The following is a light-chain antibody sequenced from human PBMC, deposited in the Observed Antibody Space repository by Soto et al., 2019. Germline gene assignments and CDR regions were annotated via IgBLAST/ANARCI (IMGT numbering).Light chain of an antibody. V-gene: IGKV1-9*01. CDR1: QGISSY. Sequence: DIQLTQSPSFLSASVGDRVTITCRASQGISSYLALYQLKPGKAPKLLISTASTLQSGVPSRFSGSGSGTEFTLTISSLQPEDFATYYCQQLDNYPRTFGQGTKVDIK. CDR3: QQLDNYPRT. CDR2: TAS. J-gene: IGKJ1*01.